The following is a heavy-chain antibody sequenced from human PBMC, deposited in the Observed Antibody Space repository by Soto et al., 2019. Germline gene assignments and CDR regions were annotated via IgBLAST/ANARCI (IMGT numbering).Heavy chain of an antibody. J-gene: IGHJ4*02. CDR3: AAPSNNWNYPMHY. Sequence: ASVKVSCKASGYTFTSYAMHWVRQAPGQRLEWMGWINAGNGNTKYSQKFQGRVTITRDTSASTAYMELSSLRSEDTAVYYCAAPSNNWNYPMHYWGQGTLVTVSS. CDR2: INAGNGNT. D-gene: IGHD1-7*01. V-gene: IGHV1-3*01. CDR1: GYTFTSYA.